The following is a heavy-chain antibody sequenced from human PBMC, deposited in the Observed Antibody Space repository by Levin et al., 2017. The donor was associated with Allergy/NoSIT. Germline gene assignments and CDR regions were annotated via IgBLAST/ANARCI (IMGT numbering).Heavy chain of an antibody. D-gene: IGHD3-3*01. J-gene: IGHJ6*02. Sequence: GGSLRLSCAASGFTFSSYAMHWVRQAPGKGLEWVAVISYDGSNKYYADSVKGRFTISRDNSKNTLYLQMNSLRAEDTAVYYCARDDKNDFWSGYYSYYYYGMDVWGQGTTVTVSS. V-gene: IGHV3-30-3*01. CDR1: GFTFSSYA. CDR2: ISYDGSNK. CDR3: ARDDKNDFWSGYYSYYYYGMDV.